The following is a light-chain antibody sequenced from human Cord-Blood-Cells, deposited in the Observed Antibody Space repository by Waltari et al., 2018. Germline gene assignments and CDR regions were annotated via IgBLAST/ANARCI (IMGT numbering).Light chain of an antibody. V-gene: IGLV2-14*03. CDR3: SSYTSSSTLV. J-gene: IGLJ3*02. CDR2: DVS. CDR1: SSHVGGYTY. Sequence: QSALTQPASVSGSPGQSIPLPCTGTSSHVGGYTYVSWYQQHPGKAPKLMIYDVSNRPSGVSNRFSGSKSGNTASLTISGLQAEDEADYYCSSYTSSSTLVFGGGTKLTVL.